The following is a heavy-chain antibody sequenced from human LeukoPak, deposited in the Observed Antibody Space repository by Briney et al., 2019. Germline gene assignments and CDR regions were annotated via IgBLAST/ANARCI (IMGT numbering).Heavy chain of an antibody. J-gene: IGHJ4*02. CDR1: VGSISTYY. CDR3: ARVARGPVAL. CDR2: IYYTGSP. V-gene: IGHV4-59*01. Sequence: SETLSPTCTVSVGSISTYYWSWIRQPPGKGLEWIGYIYYTGSPTYNPSLRSQFTISIDTPKNQFSLKLNSVTAADTAVYYCARVARGPVALWGQGTLVTVSS.